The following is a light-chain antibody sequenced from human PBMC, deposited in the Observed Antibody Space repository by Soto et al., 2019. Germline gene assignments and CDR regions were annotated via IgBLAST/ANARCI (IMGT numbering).Light chain of an antibody. CDR2: EVS. J-gene: IGLJ2*01. V-gene: IGLV2-8*01. CDR1: SSDVGGYNY. Sequence: QSALTQPPSASGSPGQSVTISCTGNSSDVGGYNYVSWYQQHPGKAPKLMIYEVSKRPSGVPDRFSGSRSGNTASLTVSGLQAEDEAAYYCSSYAGSNSVLFGGGTKLTVL. CDR3: SSYAGSNSVL.